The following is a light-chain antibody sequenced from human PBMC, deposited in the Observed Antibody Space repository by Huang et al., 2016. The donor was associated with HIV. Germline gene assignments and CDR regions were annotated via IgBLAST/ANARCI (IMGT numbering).Light chain of an antibody. J-gene: IGKJ4*01. Sequence: DIQMTQSPSTLSASVGDRVTITCRASQSISSWLAWYQQKPGKAPKRLVYKASSLESGVPSRFSGSVSGTEFTLTISSLQPDDFATYYCQQYNSYSSLTFGGGTKVEIK. CDR1: QSISSW. V-gene: IGKV1-5*03. CDR3: QQYNSYSSLT. CDR2: KAS.